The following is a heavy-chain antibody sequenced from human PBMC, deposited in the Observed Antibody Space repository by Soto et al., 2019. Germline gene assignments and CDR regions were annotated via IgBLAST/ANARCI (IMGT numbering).Heavy chain of an antibody. CDR2: IYSGGST. J-gene: IGHJ6*02. V-gene: IGHV3-53*01. Sequence: EVQLVESGGGLIQPGGSLRLSCAASGFTVSSNYMSWVRQAPGKGLEWDSVIYSGGSTYYADSVKGRFTISRDNSKNTLYLQMNSLRAEDTAVYYCARDPSSPYYDILTGYYDYYYYYGMDVWGQGTTVTVSS. CDR3: ARDPSSPYYDILTGYYDYYYYYGMDV. CDR1: GFTVSSNY. D-gene: IGHD3-9*01.